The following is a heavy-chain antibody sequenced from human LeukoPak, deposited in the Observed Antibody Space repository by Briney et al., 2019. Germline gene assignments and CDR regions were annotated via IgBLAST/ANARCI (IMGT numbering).Heavy chain of an antibody. CDR2: INPNSGGT. J-gene: IGHJ4*02. CDR1: GYTFTAHY. V-gene: IGHV1-2*02. CDR3: ASELGGYYSL. D-gene: IGHD5-18*01. Sequence: ASVKVSYKASGYTFTAHYVHCARQAPGQGLEWMGWINPNSGGTNYAQKFQGSVTMTRDTSTSTVYMEVSSLRSEATAVYYCASELGGYYSLGGQGTLVTVSS.